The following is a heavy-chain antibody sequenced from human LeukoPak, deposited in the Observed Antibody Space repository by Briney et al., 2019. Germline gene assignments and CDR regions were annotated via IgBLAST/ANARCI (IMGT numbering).Heavy chain of an antibody. CDR1: GFTFSSYE. J-gene: IGHJ3*02. CDR2: INSDASSS. D-gene: IGHD3-22*01. V-gene: IGHV3-74*01. CDR3: ARGSTMNRNAVDI. Sequence: GGSLRLSCAASGFTFSSYEMNWVRQAPGKGLVWVSRINSDASSSRYADSVKGRFSISRDNAKNTLYLQMDSLRVEDTAVYYCARGSTMNRNAVDIWGQGTMVTVSS.